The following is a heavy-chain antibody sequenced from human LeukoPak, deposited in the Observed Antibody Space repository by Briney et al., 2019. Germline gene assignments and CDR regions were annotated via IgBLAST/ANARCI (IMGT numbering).Heavy chain of an antibody. CDR2: INHSGST. CDR1: GGSFSGYY. V-gene: IGHV4-34*01. CDR3: ARDVTGIAVPGTFYPLQH. J-gene: IGHJ1*01. D-gene: IGHD6-19*01. Sequence: SETLSLTCAVYGGSFSGYYWSWIRQPPGKGLEWIGEINHSGSTNYNPSLKSRVTISVDTSKNQFSLKLSSVTAADTAVYYCARDVTGIAVPGTFYPLQHWGQGTLVTVSS.